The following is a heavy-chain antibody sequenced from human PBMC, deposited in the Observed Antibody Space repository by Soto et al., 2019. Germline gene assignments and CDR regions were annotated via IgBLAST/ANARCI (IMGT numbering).Heavy chain of an antibody. CDR2: INHSGST. CDR3: AGSPWQWRSINFDY. Sequence: QVQLQQWGAGLLKPSETLSLTCAVYGGSFSGYYWSWIRQPPGKGLEWIGEINHSGSTNYNPSLKSRVTISVDTSKNQFSLKLSSVTAADTAVYYCAGSPWQWRSINFDYWGQGTLVTVSS. J-gene: IGHJ4*02. V-gene: IGHV4-34*01. CDR1: GGSFSGYY. D-gene: IGHD6-19*01.